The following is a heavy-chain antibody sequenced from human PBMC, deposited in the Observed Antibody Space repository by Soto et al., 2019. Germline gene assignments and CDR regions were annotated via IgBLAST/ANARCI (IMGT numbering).Heavy chain of an antibody. CDR2: ICRTGST. D-gene: IGHD3-10*01. V-gene: IGHV4-30-2*01. Sequence: PSETLCRTCAVSGGSITSGNSYSWSWIRQPPVKGLEWIGSICRTGSTSYTPSLKSRLTMSVDKSKNQFSLMLSSVTAADMAVSSCAGAVATYFGPWLDPWGQGILLTVSS. J-gene: IGHJ5*02. CDR3: AGAVATYFGPWLDP. CDR1: GGSITSGNSYS.